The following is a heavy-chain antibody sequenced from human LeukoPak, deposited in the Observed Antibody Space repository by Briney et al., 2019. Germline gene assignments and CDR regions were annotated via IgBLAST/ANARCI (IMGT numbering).Heavy chain of an antibody. CDR1: GFPFSNLA. CDR2: FSGSGGNT. CDR3: AKFQGATYYNWHMDV. J-gene: IGHJ6*03. Sequence: GGSRSLPWQAPGFPFSNLALSWVRQAPGKGLEWASVFSGSGGNTYYADSVKGRFTISRDNSNNTLYLQMNSLTADDTAVYYCAKFQGATYYNWHMDVWGKGTTVTVSS. V-gene: IGHV3-23*01. D-gene: IGHD1-20*01.